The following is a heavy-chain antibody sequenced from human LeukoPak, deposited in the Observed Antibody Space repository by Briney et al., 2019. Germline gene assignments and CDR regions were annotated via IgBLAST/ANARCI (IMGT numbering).Heavy chain of an antibody. CDR1: GFTFSSYS. Sequence: GGSLRLSCAASGFTFSSYSMNWVRQAPGKGLEWVSSISSSSSYIYYADSVKGRFTISRDNAKNSLYLQMNSLRAEETAVYYCAREGKYYYDSSGYYGSDYFDYWGQGTLVTVSS. D-gene: IGHD3-22*01. CDR2: ISSSSSYI. CDR3: AREGKYYYDSSGYYGSDYFDY. V-gene: IGHV3-21*01. J-gene: IGHJ4*02.